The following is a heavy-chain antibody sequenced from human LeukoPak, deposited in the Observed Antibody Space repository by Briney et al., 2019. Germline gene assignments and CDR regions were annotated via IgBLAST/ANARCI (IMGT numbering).Heavy chain of an antibody. CDR1: GFTFSSYG. D-gene: IGHD1-26*01. Sequence: PGGSLRLSCAASGFTFSSYGMHWVRQAPGKGLEWVAVISYDGSNKYCADSVKGRFTISRDNSKNTLYLQMNSLRAEDTAVYYCAKEVGATLWYWGQGTLVTVSS. CDR2: ISYDGSNK. J-gene: IGHJ4*02. CDR3: AKEVGATLWY. V-gene: IGHV3-30*18.